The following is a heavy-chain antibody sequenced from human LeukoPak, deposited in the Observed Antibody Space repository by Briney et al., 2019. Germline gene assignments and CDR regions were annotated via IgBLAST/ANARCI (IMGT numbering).Heavy chain of an antibody. V-gene: IGHV5-51*01. D-gene: IGHD5-18*01. Sequence: KIGESLKISCKGSGYSFTSYWIGWVRQMPGKGLEWMGIIYPGDSDTRYSPSFQGQVTISADKSISTAYLQWSSLKASDTAMYYCARCSGDTSDKYETYYYGMDVWGQGTTVTVSS. CDR2: IYPGDSDT. CDR1: GYSFTSYW. J-gene: IGHJ6*02. CDR3: ARCSGDTSDKYETYYYGMDV.